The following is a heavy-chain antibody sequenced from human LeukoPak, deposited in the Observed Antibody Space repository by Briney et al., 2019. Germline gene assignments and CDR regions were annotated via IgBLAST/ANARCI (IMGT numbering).Heavy chain of an antibody. Sequence: SETLSLTCTVSGGSISSYYWSWIRQPPGKGLEWIGYIYYSGSTNYNPSLKSRVTISVDTSKNQFSLKLSSVTAADTAVYYRHYYGSGSYYSPPYYFDYWGQGTLVTVSS. V-gene: IGHV4-59*12. CDR3: HYYGSGSYYSPPYYFDY. CDR2: IYYSGST. CDR1: GGSISSYY. D-gene: IGHD3-10*01. J-gene: IGHJ4*02.